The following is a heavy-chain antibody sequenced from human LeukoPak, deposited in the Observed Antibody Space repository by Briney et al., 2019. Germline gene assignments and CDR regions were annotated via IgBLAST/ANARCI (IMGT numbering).Heavy chain of an antibody. CDR3: AKKDGSGGRNDAFDI. CDR1: GFAFSSYA. V-gene: IGHV3-30-3*02. CDR2: ISYDGSNK. Sequence: PGGSLRLSCAASGFAFSSYAMHWVRQAPGKGLEWVAVISYDGSNKYYADSVKGRFTISRDNSKNTLYLQMNSLRAEDTAVYYCAKKDGSGGRNDAFDIWGQGTMVTVSS. J-gene: IGHJ3*02. D-gene: IGHD3-10*01.